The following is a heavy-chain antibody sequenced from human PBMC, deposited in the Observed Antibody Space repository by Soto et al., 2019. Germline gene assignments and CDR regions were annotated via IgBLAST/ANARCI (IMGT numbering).Heavy chain of an antibody. CDR1: DSSIIGSSYI. Sequence: SSETLCLTCVVGDSSIIGSSYICGRIRQPPGKGLEWIGSIYYSGSTYYNPSLKSRVTISVDTSKNQFSLKLSSVTAADTAVFYCAGHPIGYSGYDSDYWGQGTLVTVSS. J-gene: IGHJ4*02. V-gene: IGHV4-39*01. D-gene: IGHD5-12*01. CDR2: IYYSGST. CDR3: AGHPIGYSGYDSDY.